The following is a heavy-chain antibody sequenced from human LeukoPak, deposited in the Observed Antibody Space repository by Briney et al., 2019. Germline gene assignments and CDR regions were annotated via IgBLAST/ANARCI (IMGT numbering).Heavy chain of an antibody. Sequence: GGSLRLSCVASGFTFSHYYMTWYRQAPGKGPEWVANIKQDGSQRYYVDSVRGRFTISRDNAKNSLFLQMNGLRAEDTAVYYCARRGGSSSRRSPIDYWGQGTLVTVSS. CDR1: GFTFSHYY. CDR3: ARRGGSSSRRSPIDY. CDR2: IKQDGSQR. V-gene: IGHV3-7*01. J-gene: IGHJ4*02. D-gene: IGHD6-6*01.